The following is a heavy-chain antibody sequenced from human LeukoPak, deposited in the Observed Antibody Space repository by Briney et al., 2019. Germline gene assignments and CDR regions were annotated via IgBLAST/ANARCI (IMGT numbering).Heavy chain of an antibody. CDR2: INPNSGGT. CDR1: GYTFTGYY. V-gene: IGHV1-2*02. D-gene: IGHD6-19*01. Sequence: ASVKVSCKASGYTFTGYYMHWVRQAPGQGLEWMGWINPNSGGTNCAQKFQGRVTMTRDTSISTAYMELSRLRSDDTAVYYCARVLRQWLHVFDYWGQGTLVTVSS. CDR3: ARVLRQWLHVFDY. J-gene: IGHJ4*02.